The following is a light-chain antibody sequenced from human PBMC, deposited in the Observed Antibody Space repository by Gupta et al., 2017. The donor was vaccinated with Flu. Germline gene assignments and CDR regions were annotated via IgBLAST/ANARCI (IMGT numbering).Light chain of an antibody. CDR3: MQALQTLWA. J-gene: IGKJ1*01. CDR2: LGS. V-gene: IGKV2-28*01. CDR1: QSLLHSNGYNY. Sequence: IVMTQSPLSLPVTPGEPASISCRSSQSLLHSNGYNYLDWYLQKPVQSPQLLIYLGSNRASGVPDRFSGSGSGTDFTLKISRVEAEDVGVYYCMQALQTLWAFGQGTKVEIK.